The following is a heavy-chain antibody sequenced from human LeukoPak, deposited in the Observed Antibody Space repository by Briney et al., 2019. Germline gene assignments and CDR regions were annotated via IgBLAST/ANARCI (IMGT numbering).Heavy chain of an antibody. Sequence: GGSLRLSCAASGFTFSSYWMSWVRQAAGKGLEWVANIKQDGSEKYYVDSVKGRFTISRDNAKNSLYLQMNSLRAEDTAVYYCARDIRYYGSGSYYNSNPWGQGTLVTVSS. J-gene: IGHJ5*02. D-gene: IGHD3-10*01. CDR3: ARDIRYYGSGSYYNSNP. V-gene: IGHV3-7*04. CDR1: GFTFSSYW. CDR2: IKQDGSEK.